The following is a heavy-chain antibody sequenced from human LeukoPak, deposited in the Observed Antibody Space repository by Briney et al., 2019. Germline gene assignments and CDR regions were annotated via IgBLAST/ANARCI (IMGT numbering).Heavy chain of an antibody. D-gene: IGHD6-13*01. Sequence: GGSLRLSCAASGFTFSSYAMSWDLQAPGKGLEWVSAISGSGGSTYYADSVKGRFTISRDNSKNTLYLQMNSLRAEDTAVYYCAKDSHSSSWTPIDYWGQGTLVTVSS. V-gene: IGHV3-23*01. CDR2: ISGSGGST. J-gene: IGHJ4*02. CDR3: AKDSHSSSWTPIDY. CDR1: GFTFSSYA.